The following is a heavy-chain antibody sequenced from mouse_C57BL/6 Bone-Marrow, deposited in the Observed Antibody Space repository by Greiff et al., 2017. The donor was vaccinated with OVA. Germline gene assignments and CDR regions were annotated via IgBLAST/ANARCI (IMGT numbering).Heavy chain of an antibody. Sequence: EVQLQQSGPELVKPGASVKISCKASGYTFTDYYMNWVKQSHGKSLEWIGDINPNNGGTSYNQKFKGKATLTVDKSSSTAYMELRSLTSEDSAVYYCASYYYGSSEYWGQGTTLTVSS. V-gene: IGHV1-26*01. J-gene: IGHJ2*01. CDR2: INPNNGGT. CDR3: ASYYYGSSEY. CDR1: GYTFTDYY. D-gene: IGHD1-1*01.